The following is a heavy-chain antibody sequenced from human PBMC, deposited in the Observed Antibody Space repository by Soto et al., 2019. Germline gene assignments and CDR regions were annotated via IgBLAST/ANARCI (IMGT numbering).Heavy chain of an antibody. V-gene: IGHV1-46*01. Sequence: ASVKVSCKASGYTFTSYYMHWVRQAPGRGLEWMGIINPSGDSTSYAQKFQGRVTMTRDTSTSTVYMELSSLRSEDTAVYYCARSYYDYVWGSYRSAHFDYWGQGTLVTVSS. D-gene: IGHD3-16*02. CDR1: GYTFTSYY. CDR2: INPSGDST. CDR3: ARSYYDYVWGSYRSAHFDY. J-gene: IGHJ4*02.